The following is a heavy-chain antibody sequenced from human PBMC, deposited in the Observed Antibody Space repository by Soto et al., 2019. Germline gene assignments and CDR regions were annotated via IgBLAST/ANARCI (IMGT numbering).Heavy chain of an antibody. CDR2: TYYSGTT. Sequence: SETLSLTCTVSGGSISSSYWSWIRQSPGKGLEWIAYTYYSGTTNYNPSLESRVTISIDTSKNQFSLRLTSVTAADTAVYYCARGFGSSWYYFDYWGLGTLVTVSS. CDR3: ARGFGSSWYYFDY. D-gene: IGHD6-13*01. V-gene: IGHV4-59*01. CDR1: GGSISSSY. J-gene: IGHJ4*02.